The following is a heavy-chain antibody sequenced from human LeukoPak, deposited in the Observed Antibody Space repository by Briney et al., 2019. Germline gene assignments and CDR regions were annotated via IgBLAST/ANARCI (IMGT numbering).Heavy chain of an antibody. CDR1: GGSFSGYY. CDR3: ARFRSDNYYYYGMDV. J-gene: IGHJ6*02. CDR2: INHSGST. D-gene: IGHD3-22*01. Sequence: SETLSLTCAVYGGSFSGYYWSWIRQPPGKGLEWIGEINHSGSTNYNPSLKSRVTISVDTSKNQFSLKLSSVTAADTAVYYCARFRSDNYYYYGMDVWGQGTTVTVSS. V-gene: IGHV4-34*01.